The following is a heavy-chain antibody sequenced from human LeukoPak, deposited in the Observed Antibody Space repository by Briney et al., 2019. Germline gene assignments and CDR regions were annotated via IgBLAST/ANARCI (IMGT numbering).Heavy chain of an antibody. CDR1: GYSFTSYW. J-gene: IGHJ5*02. CDR3: ARHHSSGWYHRKSWFDP. Sequence: GESLKISCKGSGYSFTSYWIGWVRQMPGKGLEWMGIIYPGDSGTRYSPSFQGQVTISADKSISTAYLQWSSLKASDTAMYYCARHHSSGWYHRKSWFDPWGQGTLVTVSS. V-gene: IGHV5-51*01. D-gene: IGHD6-19*01. CDR2: IYPGDSGT.